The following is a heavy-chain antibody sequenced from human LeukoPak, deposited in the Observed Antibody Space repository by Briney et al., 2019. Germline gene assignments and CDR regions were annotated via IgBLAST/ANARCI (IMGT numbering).Heavy chain of an antibody. J-gene: IGHJ4*02. D-gene: IGHD3-10*01. CDR3: ARGDYYGSGSYGG. CDR1: GGSISSSNW. Sequence: PSETLSLTCAVSGGSISSSNWWSWVRQPPGKGLEWIGEIYHSGSTNYNPSLKSRVTISVDKSKNQFPLKLSSVTAADTAVYYCARGDYYGSGSYGGWGQGTLVTVSS. V-gene: IGHV4-4*02. CDR2: IYHSGST.